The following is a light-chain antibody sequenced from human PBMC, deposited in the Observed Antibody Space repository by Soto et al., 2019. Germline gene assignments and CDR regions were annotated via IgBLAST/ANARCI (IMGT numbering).Light chain of an antibody. CDR2: KAS. CDR1: QSISSW. J-gene: IGKJ2*01. CDR3: QQYTSMYT. Sequence: IQMTQSPSTLSASVGDRVTITCRASQSISSWLAWYQQKPGKAPKLLIYKASSLESGVPSRFSGSGSGTEFTLTISSLQPDDFATDYCQQYTSMYTFGHGTKLEMK. V-gene: IGKV1-5*03.